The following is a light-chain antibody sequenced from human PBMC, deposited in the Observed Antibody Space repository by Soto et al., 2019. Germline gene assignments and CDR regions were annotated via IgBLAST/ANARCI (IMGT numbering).Light chain of an antibody. CDR3: CSYAGSSTYV. Sequence: QSVLTQPASVSGSPGQSITISCTGTSSDVGSYNLVSWYRQHPGKAPKLMIYEGSKRPSGVSNRFSGSKSGNTASLTISGLQAEDEADYYCCSYAGSSTYVFGTGTKSPS. CDR2: EGS. V-gene: IGLV2-23*01. CDR1: SSDVGSYNL. J-gene: IGLJ1*01.